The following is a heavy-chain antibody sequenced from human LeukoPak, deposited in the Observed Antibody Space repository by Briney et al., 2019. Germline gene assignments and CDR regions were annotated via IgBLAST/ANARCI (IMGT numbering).Heavy chain of an antibody. J-gene: IGHJ6*03. CDR3: ARDQPDCSSTSCYNYYYYYMDV. Sequence: PSETLSLTCTVSGGSISSYYWSWIRQPAGKGLEWIGRIYTSGSTNYNPSLKSRVTISVDKSKNQFSLKLSSVTAADTAVYYCARDQPDCSSTSCYNYYYYYMDVWGNGTTVTVSS. D-gene: IGHD2-2*02. CDR2: IYTSGST. V-gene: IGHV4-4*07. CDR1: GGSISSYY.